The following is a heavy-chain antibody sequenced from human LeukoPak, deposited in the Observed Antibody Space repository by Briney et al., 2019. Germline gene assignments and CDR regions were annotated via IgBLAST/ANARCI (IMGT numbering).Heavy chain of an antibody. CDR2: IIPIFGTA. CDR3: ARAGMRYNWNYSLDY. Sequence: ASVKVSCKASGGTFSSYAISWVRQAPGKGLEWMGGIIPIFGTANYAQKFQGRVTITTDESTSTAYMELSSLRSEDTAVYYCARAGMRYNWNYSLDYWGQGTLVTVSS. V-gene: IGHV1-69*05. D-gene: IGHD1-7*01. J-gene: IGHJ4*02. CDR1: GGTFSSYA.